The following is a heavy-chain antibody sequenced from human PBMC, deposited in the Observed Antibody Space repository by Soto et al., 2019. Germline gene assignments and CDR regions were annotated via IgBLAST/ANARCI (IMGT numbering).Heavy chain of an antibody. CDR3: ATPAGIAVAGTGYGMDV. V-gene: IGHV4-4*02. CDR2: IYHSGST. D-gene: IGHD6-19*01. Sequence: PSETLSLTCAVSGGSISSSNWWSWVRQPPGKGLEWIGEIYHSGSTNYNPSLKSRVTISVDKSKNQFSLKLSSVTAADTAVYYCATPAGIAVAGTGYGMDVWGQGTTVTV. CDR1: GGSISSSNW. J-gene: IGHJ6*02.